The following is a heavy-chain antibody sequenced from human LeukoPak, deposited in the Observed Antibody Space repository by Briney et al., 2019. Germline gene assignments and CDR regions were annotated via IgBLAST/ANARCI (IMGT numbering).Heavy chain of an antibody. CDR2: IYYSGST. V-gene: IGHV4-39*07. D-gene: IGHD3-3*01. CDR3: ARDVSGYYSDY. J-gene: IGHJ4*02. Sequence: PSETLSLTCTVSGGSISSSSYYWGWIRQPPGKGLEWIGSIYYSGSTYYNPSLKSRVTISVDTSKNQFSLKLSSVTAADTAVYYCARDVSGYYSDYWGQGTLVTVSS. CDR1: GGSISSSSYY.